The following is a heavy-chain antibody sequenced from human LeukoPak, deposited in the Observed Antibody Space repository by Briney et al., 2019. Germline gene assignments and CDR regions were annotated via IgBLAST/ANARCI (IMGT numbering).Heavy chain of an antibody. CDR3: ARKSDDSSGYFLDY. J-gene: IGHJ4*02. CDR1: GGSISSGGYY. CDR2: IYYSGST. Sequence: SKTLSLTCTVSGGSISSGGYYWSWIRQHPGKGLEWIGYIYYSGSTYYNPSLKSRVTISVDTSKNQFSLKLSSVTAADTAVYYCARKSDDSSGYFLDYWGQGTLVTVSS. V-gene: IGHV4-31*03. D-gene: IGHD3-22*01.